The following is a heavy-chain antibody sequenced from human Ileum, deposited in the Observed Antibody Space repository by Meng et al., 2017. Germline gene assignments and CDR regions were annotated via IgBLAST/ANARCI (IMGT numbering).Heavy chain of an antibody. CDR1: GYTFTKNG. V-gene: IGHV7-4-1*02. CDR3: AREPQRFDY. Sequence: QVQLVQSGSELKTPGASVKISCKASGYTFTKNGMNWVRQAPGQGLEWIGWINTDTGNPTYAQGFTGRFVFSLDTSVSTAYLQISSLKTEDTAVYYCAREPQRFDYWGQGTLVTVFS. J-gene: IGHJ4*02. CDR2: INTDTGNP.